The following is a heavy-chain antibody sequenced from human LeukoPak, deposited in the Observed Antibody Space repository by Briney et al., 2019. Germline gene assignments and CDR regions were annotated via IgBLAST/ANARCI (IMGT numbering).Heavy chain of an antibody. CDR2: IIPIFGTA. V-gene: IGHV1-69*13. D-gene: IGHD1-1*01. J-gene: IGHJ4*02. Sequence: GASVKVSCKASGGTFXSXXXXXVRQAPGQGXXXXGGIIPIFGTANYAQKFQGRVTITADESTSTAYMELSSLRSEDTAVYYCARPRYNWNDPLDYWGQGTLVTVPS. CDR3: ARPRYNWNDPLDY. CDR1: GGTFXSXX.